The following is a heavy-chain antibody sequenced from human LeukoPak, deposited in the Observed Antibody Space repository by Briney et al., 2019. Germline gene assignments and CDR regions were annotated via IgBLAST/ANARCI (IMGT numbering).Heavy chain of an antibody. V-gene: IGHV1-69*13. CDR3: ARGSGSPYGTDV. CDR2: IIPIFGTA. CDR1: GYTFTGYY. J-gene: IGHJ6*04. D-gene: IGHD3-10*01. Sequence: ASVKVSCKASGYTFTGYYMHWVRQAPGQGLEWMGGIIPIFGTANYAQKFQGRVTITADESTSTAYMEQSSLRSEDTAVYYCARGSGSPYGTDVWGKGTTVTVSS.